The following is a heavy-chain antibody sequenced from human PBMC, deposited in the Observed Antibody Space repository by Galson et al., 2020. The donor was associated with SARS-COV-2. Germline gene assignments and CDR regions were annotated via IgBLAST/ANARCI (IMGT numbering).Heavy chain of an antibody. V-gene: IGHV3-48*01. D-gene: IGHD3-22*01. CDR2: SSGSSSTI. CDR3: ARDPPDSSGYHYLDY. J-gene: IGHJ4*02. Sequence: GGSLRLSCAASGFTLSSYSMNWVRQAPGKGLEWISYSSGSSSTIYYADSVKGRFTISRDNAKNSLYLQMNSLRAEDTAVYYCARDPPDSSGYHYLDYGGQGTLVTVSS. CDR1: GFTLSSYS.